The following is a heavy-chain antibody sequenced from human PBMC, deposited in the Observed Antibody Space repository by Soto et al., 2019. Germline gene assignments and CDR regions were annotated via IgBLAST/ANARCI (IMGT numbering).Heavy chain of an antibody. J-gene: IGHJ5*02. CDR3: AKGGSSSARYFDR. V-gene: IGHV3-30*18. D-gene: IGHD6-6*01. Sequence: QVQLVESGGGVVQPGGSLRLSCAASGFIFSGYGMHWVRQAPGKGLEWVAVISFEGSKKYYANSVEGRFTISRDNSKNTLFLQMNSLRAEVTAVYYCAKGGSSSARYFDRWGQGALVTVSS. CDR1: GFIFSGYG. CDR2: ISFEGSKK.